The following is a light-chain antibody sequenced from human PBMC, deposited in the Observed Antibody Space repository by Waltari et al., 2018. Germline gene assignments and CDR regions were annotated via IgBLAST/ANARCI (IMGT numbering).Light chain of an antibody. CDR3: GTWESSLSGAV. V-gene: IGLV1-51*02. J-gene: IGLJ7*01. CDR2: EDS. CDR1: SSNIGYNY. Sequence: QSVLTQPPSVSAAPGQRVTISCSGGSSNIGYNYVSWYRQFPGTAPKLLIYEDSERPSGIPGRFSGAKSGTAATLDSTGRKAGDEADYYCGTWESSLSGAVFGGGTHLTVL.